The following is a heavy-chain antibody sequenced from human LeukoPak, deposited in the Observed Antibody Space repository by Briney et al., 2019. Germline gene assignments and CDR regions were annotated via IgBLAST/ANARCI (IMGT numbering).Heavy chain of an antibody. V-gene: IGHV6-1*01. CDR2: TYYRSKWYN. CDR3: ARAAGTFDY. J-gene: IGHJ4*02. D-gene: IGHD3-10*01. CDR1: GDSVSSNSAA. Sequence: SPTLSLTFAISGDSVSSNSAAWNWLRQSPSRGLEWLGRTYYRSKWYNDYAVSVKSRITINPDTSKNQFSLQLNSVTPEDTAVYYCARAAGTFDYWGQGTLVTVSS.